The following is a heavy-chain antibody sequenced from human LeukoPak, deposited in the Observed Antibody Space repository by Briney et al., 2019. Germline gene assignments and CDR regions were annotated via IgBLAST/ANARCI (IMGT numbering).Heavy chain of an antibody. CDR1: GFSFDTYA. CDR2: ISGSGGNS. Sequence: GGSLRLACTASGFSFDTYAMNWVRQVPGKGLEWVSGISGSGGNSYYADSVKGRFTISRDNSKNTLYLQMHSLRAEDTAVYYCAKGIDWFDPWGQGTLVTVSS. J-gene: IGHJ5*02. V-gene: IGHV3-23*01. CDR3: AKGIDWFDP.